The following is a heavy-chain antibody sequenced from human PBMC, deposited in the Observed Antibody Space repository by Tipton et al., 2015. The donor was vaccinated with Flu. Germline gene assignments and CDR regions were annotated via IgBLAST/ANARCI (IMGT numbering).Heavy chain of an antibody. J-gene: IGHJ3*02. CDR3: AREWGDAFDI. D-gene: IGHD3-16*01. V-gene: IGHV4-39*07. Sequence: TLSLTCTVSGGSISSSTYYWGWIRQPPGKGLEWVGNIYYSGTTYYNPSLQSRVTISADTSKNQFSLKLSSVTAADTAVYYCAREWGDAFDIWGQGTMVTVSS. CDR1: GGSISSSTYY. CDR2: IYYSGTT.